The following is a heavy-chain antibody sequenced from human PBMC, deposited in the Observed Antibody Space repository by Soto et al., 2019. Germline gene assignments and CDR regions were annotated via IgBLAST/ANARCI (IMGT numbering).Heavy chain of an antibody. D-gene: IGHD4-17*01. J-gene: IGHJ4*02. CDR3: ARGGGYGDYGWALDY. CDR2: IWYDGSNK. Sequence: QVQLVESGGGVVQPGRSLRLSCAASGFTFSSYGMHWVRQAPGKGLEWVAVIWYDGSNKYYADSVKGRFTISRDNSKNKLYMQMNRLRDEGTAVYYCARGGGYGDYGWALDYWGQGTLVTVSS. CDR1: GFTFSSYG. V-gene: IGHV3-33*01.